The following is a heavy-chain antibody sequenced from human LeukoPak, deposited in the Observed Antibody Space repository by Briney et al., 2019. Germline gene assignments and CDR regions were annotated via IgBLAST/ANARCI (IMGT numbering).Heavy chain of an antibody. CDR1: GGSFSGYY. CDR3: ARGGVVVPADRGWFDP. V-gene: IGHV4-34*01. Sequence: SETLSLTCAVYGGSFSGYYWSWIRQPPGKGLEWIGEINHSGSTNYNPSLKSRVIISVDTSKNQFSLKLSSVTAADTAVYYCARGGVVVPADRGWFDPWGQGTLVTVSS. D-gene: IGHD2-2*01. CDR2: INHSGST. J-gene: IGHJ5*02.